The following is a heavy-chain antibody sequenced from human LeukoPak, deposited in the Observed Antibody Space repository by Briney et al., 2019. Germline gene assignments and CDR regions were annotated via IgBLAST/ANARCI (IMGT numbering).Heavy chain of an antibody. CDR2: IIGSVHST. CDR1: GFTLTSYA. CDR3: ARVTEAPYYFDY. J-gene: IGHJ4*02. Sequence: GESLRLSCAASGFTLTSYAMSWVRQAPGKGLEWVSAIIGSVHSTYYADSVKGRFTISRDNSKNTLHLQMNSLRAEDTAVYYCARVTEAPYYFDYWGQGTLVTVSS. V-gene: IGHV3-23*01.